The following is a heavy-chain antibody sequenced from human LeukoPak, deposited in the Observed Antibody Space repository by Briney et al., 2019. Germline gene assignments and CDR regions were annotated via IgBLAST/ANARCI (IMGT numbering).Heavy chain of an antibody. CDR3: ARDHGGDAFDI. J-gene: IGHJ3*02. Sequence: ASVKVSCKASGYTFTGYYMNWVRQAPGQGLEWRGWIDLNSGDTFYAQKFQGRVTMTRDTSISTAYMELSRLRSDDTAVFYCARDHGGDAFDIWGQGTMVTVSS. CDR1: GYTFTGYY. V-gene: IGHV1-2*02. CDR2: IDLNSGDT.